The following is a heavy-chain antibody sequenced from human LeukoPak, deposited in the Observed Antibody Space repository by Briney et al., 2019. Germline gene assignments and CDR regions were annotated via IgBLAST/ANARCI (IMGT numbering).Heavy chain of an antibody. CDR2: INPSGGST. CDR3: ARAVFDYYYGMDV. V-gene: IGHV1-46*01. D-gene: IGHD3-10*01. J-gene: IGHJ6*02. CDR1: GYTFTSYY. Sequence: ASVKVSCKASGYTFTSYYMHWVRQALRQGLEWMGIINPSGGSTSYAQKFQGRVTMTRDTSTSTVYMELSSLRSEDTAVYYCARAVFDYYYGMDVWGQGTTVTVSS.